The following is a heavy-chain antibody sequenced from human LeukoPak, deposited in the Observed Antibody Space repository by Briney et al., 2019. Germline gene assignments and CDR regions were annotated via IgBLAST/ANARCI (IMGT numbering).Heavy chain of an antibody. CDR1: GFTFSSYW. D-gene: IGHD3-16*01. J-gene: IGHJ4*02. V-gene: IGHV3-74*01. Sequence: GGSLRLSCAVSGFTFSSYWMHWVRQAPGKGLMWVSRIDTDGTTTRYADSVKGRFTISRDNAKNTLYLQMNSLRADDTAVYYCARDRSDWGTADYWGQGTLVTVS. CDR3: ARDRSDWGTADY. CDR2: IDTDGTTT.